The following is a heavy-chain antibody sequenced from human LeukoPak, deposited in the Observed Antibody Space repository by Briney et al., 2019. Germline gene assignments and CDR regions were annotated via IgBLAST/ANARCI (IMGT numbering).Heavy chain of an antibody. CDR1: GYTFTGYY. CDR3: AREGPTAGAFDV. V-gene: IGHV1-2*02. D-gene: IGHD3-10*01. CDR2: INPDSGGT. J-gene: IGHJ3*01. Sequence: ASVKVSCKASGYTFTGYYMHWVRQAPGQGLEWMGWINPDSGGTIYAQNFQGRVTMTRDTSISTAYMELSSLRSDDTALYYCAREGPTAGAFDVWGRGTMVTVSS.